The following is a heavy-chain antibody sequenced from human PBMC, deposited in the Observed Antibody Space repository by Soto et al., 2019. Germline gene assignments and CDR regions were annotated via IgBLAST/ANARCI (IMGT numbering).Heavy chain of an antibody. CDR3: ARDQGELGYYYYGMDV. CDR1: GFTFSSYG. V-gene: IGHV3-33*01. Sequence: GGSLRLSCAASGFTFSSYGMHWVRQAPGKGLEWVAVIWYDGSNKYYADSVKGRFTISRDNSKNTLYLQMNSLRAEDTAVYYCARDQGELGYYYYGMDVWGQGTTVTVSS. D-gene: IGHD1-26*01. CDR2: IWYDGSNK. J-gene: IGHJ6*02.